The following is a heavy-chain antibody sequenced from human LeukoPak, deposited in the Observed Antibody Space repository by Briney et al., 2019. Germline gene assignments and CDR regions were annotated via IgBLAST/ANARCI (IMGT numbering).Heavy chain of an antibody. CDR3: ATIAAAAQGHPGGYYYYYMDV. J-gene: IGHJ6*03. Sequence: ASVKVSCKVSGYTLTELSMHWVRQAPGKGLEWMGGFDPEDGETIYAQKFQGRVTMTEDTYTDTAYMEMSSLRSEDTAVYYCATIAAAAQGHPGGYYYYYMDVWGKGTTVTVSS. CDR1: GYTLTELS. D-gene: IGHD6-13*01. V-gene: IGHV1-24*01. CDR2: FDPEDGET.